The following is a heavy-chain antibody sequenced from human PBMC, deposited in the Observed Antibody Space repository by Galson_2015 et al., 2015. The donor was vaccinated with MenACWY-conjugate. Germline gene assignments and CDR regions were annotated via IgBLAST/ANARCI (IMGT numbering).Heavy chain of an antibody. CDR1: GFTFSSYE. CDR2: ISSSGNTI. V-gene: IGHV3-48*03. J-gene: IGHJ4*02. Sequence: SLRLSCAASGFTFSSYEMSWVRQAPGKGLEWVSYISSSGNTIYYADSVKGRFTISRDNAKNSLYLQMNSLRAEDTAVYYCARDLGFYCSRNDCYSPYWGQGTLVTVSS. D-gene: IGHD2-2*01. CDR3: ARDLGFYCSRNDCYSPY.